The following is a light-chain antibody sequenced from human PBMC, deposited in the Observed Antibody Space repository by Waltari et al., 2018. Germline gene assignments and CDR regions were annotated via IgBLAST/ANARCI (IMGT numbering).Light chain of an antibody. CDR1: SGSVSTSYY. Sequence: QTVVTQEPSFSVSPGGTVTLTCGLSSGSVSTSYYPSWYQQTPGQAPRTLIFSTNTRSSVVPDRFSGAILGKKAALTSTGAQADDESDYYCVLYMGSGIWVFGGGTKLTGL. CDR3: VLYMGSGIWV. V-gene: IGLV8-61*01. CDR2: STN. J-gene: IGLJ3*02.